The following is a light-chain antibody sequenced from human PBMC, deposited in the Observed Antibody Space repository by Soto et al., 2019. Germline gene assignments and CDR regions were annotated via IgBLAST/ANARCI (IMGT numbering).Light chain of an antibody. V-gene: IGKV3-15*01. CDR3: QQYNNWPLT. CDR2: GAS. CDR1: QSVSSS. J-gene: IGKJ4*01. Sequence: ETVMTQSPATLSVSPGERATLSCRASQSVSSSLAWYQQKPGQAPRLLISGASTRATGIPARLSGSGSGTEFTLTISSLQSEDFVVYYCQQYNNWPLTFGGGTKVEIK.